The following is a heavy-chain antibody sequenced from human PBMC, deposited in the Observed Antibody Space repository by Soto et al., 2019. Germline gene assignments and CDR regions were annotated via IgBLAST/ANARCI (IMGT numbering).Heavy chain of an antibody. J-gene: IGHJ6*02. CDR2: IKQDGTEK. Sequence: GGSLRLSCAASGFTFSTYWMSWVRRTPGKGLEWVANIKQDGTEKYYVDSVRGRLTVSRDNAKSSLYLQMNSLRVEDTAVYHCTTSPHRDSERVFVWGQGTTVTVSS. V-gene: IGHV3-7*01. D-gene: IGHD1-26*01. CDR3: TTSPHRDSERVFV. CDR1: GFTFSTYW.